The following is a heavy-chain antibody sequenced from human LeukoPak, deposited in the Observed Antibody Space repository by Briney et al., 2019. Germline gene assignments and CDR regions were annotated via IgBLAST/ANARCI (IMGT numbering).Heavy chain of an antibody. D-gene: IGHD4-23*01. Sequence: GGSLRLSCAASPFTFSGYGMHWVRQAPGKGLEWVAFIHYDGSDKYYADSVKGRFTISRDNSKNTLYLQMNSLRAEDTAVYYCAKDLGNSFDYWGQGTLVTVSS. CDR3: AKDLGNSFDY. CDR2: IHYDGSDK. CDR1: PFTFSGYG. V-gene: IGHV3-30*02. J-gene: IGHJ4*02.